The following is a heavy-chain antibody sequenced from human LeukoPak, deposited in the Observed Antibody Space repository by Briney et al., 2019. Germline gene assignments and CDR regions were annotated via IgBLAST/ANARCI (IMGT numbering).Heavy chain of an antibody. D-gene: IGHD5-18*01. V-gene: IGHV4-59*01. CDR2: IYYSGST. CDR3: ARDRGYSYGRDAFDI. CDR1: GGSISSYY. Sequence: SETLSLTCTVSGGSISSYYWSWIRQPPGKGLEWNGYIYYSGSTNYNPSLKSRVTISVDTSKNQFSLKLSSVTAADTAVYYCARDRGYSYGRDAFDIWGQGTMVTVSS. J-gene: IGHJ3*02.